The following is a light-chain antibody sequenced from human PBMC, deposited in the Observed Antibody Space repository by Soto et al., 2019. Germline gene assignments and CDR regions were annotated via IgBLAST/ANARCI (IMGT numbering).Light chain of an antibody. CDR1: QTISSW. J-gene: IGKJ1*01. CDR2: KAS. V-gene: IGKV1-5*03. CDR3: QHDNSYSEA. Sequence: DIQMTQSPSTLSGSVGDRVTITCRASQTISSWLAWYQQKPGKAPKLLIYKASTLKSGVPSRFSGSGSGTEFTLTISSLQPDAFATYYCQHDNSYSEAFGPGTKVDLK.